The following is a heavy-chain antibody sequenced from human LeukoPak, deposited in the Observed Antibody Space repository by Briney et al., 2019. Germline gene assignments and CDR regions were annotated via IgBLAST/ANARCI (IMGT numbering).Heavy chain of an antibody. CDR3: AKDSATYGRFDY. CDR1: GFTLSSYG. CDR2: ISGSGGNT. J-gene: IGHJ4*02. Sequence: KTGGSLRLSCAASGFTLSSYGMRWVRQAPGKGLEWVSAISGSGGNTYYADPVKGRFSISRDNSKNTLYLQMNSLRAEDTAVYFCAKDSATYGRFDYWGQGSLVTVSS. V-gene: IGHV3-23*01. D-gene: IGHD3-10*01.